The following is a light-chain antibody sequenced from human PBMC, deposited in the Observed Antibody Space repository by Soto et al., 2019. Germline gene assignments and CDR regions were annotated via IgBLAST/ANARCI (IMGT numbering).Light chain of an antibody. V-gene: IGKV1-12*01. J-gene: IGKJ5*01. CDR1: QGIKNW. CDR3: QQAASFPIT. CDR2: TGS. Sequence: DIQMTQSPSYGSASVGYRVTITCRASQGIKNWLAWYQQKPGKAPNLLIYTGSSLQSGVPSRFSGSGSGTDFTPTINSLQPEDFATYYCQQAASFPITFGQGTRLEIK.